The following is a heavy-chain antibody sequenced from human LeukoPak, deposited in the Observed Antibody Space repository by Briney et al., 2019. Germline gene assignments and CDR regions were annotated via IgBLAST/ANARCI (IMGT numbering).Heavy chain of an antibody. CDR1: GFTFSDYY. CDR3: ARAYSSRGPLGAFDI. Sequence: GGSLRLSCAASGFTFSDYYMSWLRQAPGKGLEWVSYISSSGSTIYYADSVKGRFTTSRDNAKNSLYLQMNSLRAEDTAVYYCARAYSSRGPLGAFDIWGQGTMVTVSS. CDR2: ISSSGSTI. D-gene: IGHD6-19*01. V-gene: IGHV3-11*04. J-gene: IGHJ3*02.